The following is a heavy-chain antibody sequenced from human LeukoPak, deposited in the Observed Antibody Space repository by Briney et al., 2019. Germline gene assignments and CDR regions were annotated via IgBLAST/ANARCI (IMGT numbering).Heavy chain of an antibody. J-gene: IGHJ6*03. D-gene: IGHD3-10*01. V-gene: IGHV3-53*01. CDR2: IYSGGST. Sequence: GGSLRLSCAASGFTVSSNYMSWVRQAPGKGLEWVSVIYSGGSTYYADSVKGRFTISRDNSKNTLYLQMNSLRAEDTAVYYCARDFGAVSYYYYMDVWGKGTTVTVSS. CDR1: GFTVSSNY. CDR3: ARDFGAVSYYYYMDV.